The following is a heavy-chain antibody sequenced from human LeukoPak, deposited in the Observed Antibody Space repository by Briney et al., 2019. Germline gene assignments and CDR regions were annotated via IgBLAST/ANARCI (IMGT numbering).Heavy chain of an antibody. D-gene: IGHD5-12*01. Sequence: GGSLRLSCAASGFTFSSYNMNWVRQGPGKGLEWVSYISTSGTAIYYADSVKGRFTISRDHAKNSLYLQMNSLRAEDTAIYHCARDREWLRPQDYWGQGTLVTVSS. CDR3: ARDREWLRPQDY. CDR2: ISTSGTAI. V-gene: IGHV3-48*04. J-gene: IGHJ4*02. CDR1: GFTFSSYN.